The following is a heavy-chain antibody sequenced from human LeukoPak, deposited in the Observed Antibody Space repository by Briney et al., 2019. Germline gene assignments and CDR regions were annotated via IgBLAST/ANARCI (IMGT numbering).Heavy chain of an antibody. D-gene: IGHD5-18*01. CDR1: GVTISNAW. CDR2: IKQDGSEK. Sequence: GGSLRLACAASGVTISNAWMSRVRQAPGKGQERVANIKQDGSEKYNVDSVKGRFTISRDNAKNSLYLQMNSLRAEDTAVYYCARDDQLWPSPDYWGQGTLVTVSS. J-gene: IGHJ4*02. V-gene: IGHV3-7*01. CDR3: ARDDQLWPSPDY.